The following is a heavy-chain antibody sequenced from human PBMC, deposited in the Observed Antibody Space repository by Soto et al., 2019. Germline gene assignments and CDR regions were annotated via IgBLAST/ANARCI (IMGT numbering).Heavy chain of an antibody. CDR1: SAPITKYY. V-gene: IGHV4-4*09. CDR3: GRLQNLINWCFDS. J-gene: IGHJ4*02. D-gene: IGHD2-15*01. CDR2: THHSGYI. Sequence: ASETLSLTCTVSSAPITKYYWGWVRPAPGRGLEWIGFTHHSGYISYSPSLKSRVTMSVDPSKNQVSLKLTSVTAADTAVYYCGRLQNLINWCFDSWGQGVLVTVSS.